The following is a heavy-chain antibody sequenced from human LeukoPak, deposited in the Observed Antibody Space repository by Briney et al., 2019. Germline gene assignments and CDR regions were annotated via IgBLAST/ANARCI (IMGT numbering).Heavy chain of an antibody. CDR2: INPNSGGT. D-gene: IGHD6-19*01. CDR3: ARVRAVADPHIDY. Sequence: ASVKVSCKASGYTFTGYYMHWVRQAPGQGLEWMGWINPNSGGTNYAQKFQGRVTMTRDTSISTAYMELSRLRSDDTAVYYCARVRAVADPHIDYWGQGTLVTVSS. CDR1: GYTFTGYY. V-gene: IGHV1-2*02. J-gene: IGHJ4*02.